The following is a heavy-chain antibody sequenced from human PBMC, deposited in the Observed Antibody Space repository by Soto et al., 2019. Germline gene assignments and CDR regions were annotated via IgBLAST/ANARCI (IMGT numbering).Heavy chain of an antibody. D-gene: IGHD2-2*01. J-gene: IGHJ5*02. Sequence: SETQCLTCSVSGASVRNIVHYWSWIRQPPGKGLEWIGCVHSSGITNYSPPLKSRVTISLDTSKNQFSLRLDSLTAADTAVYYCARVPDRWGQGTLVTVSS. CDR2: VHSSGIT. CDR3: ARVPDR. CDR1: GASVRNIVHY. V-gene: IGHV4-61*08.